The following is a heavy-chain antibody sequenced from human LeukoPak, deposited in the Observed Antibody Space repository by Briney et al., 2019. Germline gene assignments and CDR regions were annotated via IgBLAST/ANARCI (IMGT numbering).Heavy chain of an antibody. V-gene: IGHV4-59*08. J-gene: IGHJ4*02. Sequence: SETLSLTCTVSGGSISSYYRSWIRQPPGKGLEWIGYISYSGGTNYNPFLNSRVIISVDTSKNQFSLKLTSVTAADTAVYYCATADILTGSRFDYWGQGTLVTVSS. D-gene: IGHD3-9*01. CDR1: GGSISSYY. CDR2: ISYSGGT. CDR3: ATADILTGSRFDY.